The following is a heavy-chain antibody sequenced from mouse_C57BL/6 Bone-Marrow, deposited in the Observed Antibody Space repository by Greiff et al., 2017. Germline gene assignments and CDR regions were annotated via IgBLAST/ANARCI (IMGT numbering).Heavy chain of an antibody. CDR1: GYTFTSYW. J-gene: IGHJ4*01. Sequence: QVQLQQPGAELVKPGASVKMSCKASGYTFTSYWITWVKQRPGQGLEWIGDIYPGSGSTNYNEKFKSKATLTVDNSSSTAYMQLSSLTSEDSAGYYCAKRFRYAMDYWGQRTSVTVAS. CDR2: IYPGSGST. CDR3: AKRFRYAMDY. V-gene: IGHV1-55*01.